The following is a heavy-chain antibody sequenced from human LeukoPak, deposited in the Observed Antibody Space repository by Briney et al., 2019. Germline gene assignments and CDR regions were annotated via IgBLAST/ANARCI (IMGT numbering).Heavy chain of an antibody. CDR2: INPKSGGT. CDR3: ARSPVAGTFDC. CDR1: GYTFTGYY. J-gene: IGHJ4*02. Sequence: ASVKVSCKASGYTFTGYYMHWVRQAPGQGLEWMGWINPKSGGTKYAQKFQGRVTMTRDTSISTAYMELSRLRYDDTAVYYCARSPVAGTFDCWGQGTLVTVSS. D-gene: IGHD6-19*01. V-gene: IGHV1-2*02.